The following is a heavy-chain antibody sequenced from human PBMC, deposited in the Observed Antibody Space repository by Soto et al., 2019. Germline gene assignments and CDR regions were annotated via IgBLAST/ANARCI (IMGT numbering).Heavy chain of an antibody. CDR3: AKLAGYCSGNSCHGDYAMDV. D-gene: IGHD2-2*01. J-gene: IGHJ6*02. CDR1: GGSISSRSYS. CDR2: FYYSENT. V-gene: IGHV4-39*01. Sequence: SETLSLTCSVSGGSISSRSYSWGWIRQPPGEGLEWIGTFYYSENTYYNPSLKSRVSISVDTSKNQFSLKVRSVTAADTAVYYCAKLAGYCSGNSCHGDYAMDVWGQGTTVTSP.